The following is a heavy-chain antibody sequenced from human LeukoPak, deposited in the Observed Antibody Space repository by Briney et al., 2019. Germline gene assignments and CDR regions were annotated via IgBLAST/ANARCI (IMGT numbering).Heavy chain of an antibody. CDR2: ISYDGSHK. CDR3: AKVPNWNYLWFDP. V-gene: IGHV3-30*18. Sequence: GGTLRLSCAASGFTFSSYGMHWVRQAPGKGLEWVALISYDGSHKYYADSVKGRITISRDNSKNTLYLQMNSLRAEDTAVYYCAKVPNWNYLWFDPWGQGTLVTVSS. J-gene: IGHJ5*02. D-gene: IGHD1-7*01. CDR1: GFTFSSYG.